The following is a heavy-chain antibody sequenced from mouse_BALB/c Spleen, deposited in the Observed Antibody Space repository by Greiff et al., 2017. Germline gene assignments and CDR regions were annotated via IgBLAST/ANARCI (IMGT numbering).Heavy chain of an antibody. J-gene: IGHJ4*01. V-gene: IGHV1-69*02. CDR3: TSGGVRPYYAMDY. CDR1: GYTFTSYW. Sequence: QVQLQQPGAELVRPGASVKLSCKASGYTFTSYWINWVKQRPGQGLEWIGNIYPSDSYTNYNQKFKDKATLTVDKSSSTAYMQLSSPTSEDSAVYYCTSGGVRPYYAMDYWGQGTSVTVSS. CDR2: IYPSDSYT. D-gene: IGHD2-14*01.